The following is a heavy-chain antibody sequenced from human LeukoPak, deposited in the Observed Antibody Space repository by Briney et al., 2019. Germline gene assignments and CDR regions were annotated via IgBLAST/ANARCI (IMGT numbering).Heavy chain of an antibody. Sequence: GASVKVSCKASGYTFTGYYMHWVRQAPGQGLEWMGWINPNSGGTNYAQKFQGRVTMTRDTSISTAYMELSRLRSDDTAVYYCARDANLGYCSGGSCAWLNYWGQGTLVTVSP. CDR3: ARDANLGYCSGGSCAWLNY. D-gene: IGHD2-15*01. CDR1: GYTFTGYY. CDR2: INPNSGGT. J-gene: IGHJ4*02. V-gene: IGHV1-2*02.